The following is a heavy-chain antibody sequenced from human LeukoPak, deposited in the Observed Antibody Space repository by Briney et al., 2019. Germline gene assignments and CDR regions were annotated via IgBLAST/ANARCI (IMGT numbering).Heavy chain of an antibody. D-gene: IGHD3-22*01. CDR2: IWYDGSNK. J-gene: IGHJ4*02. Sequence: GGSLRLSCAASGFTFSSYGMHWVRQAPGKGLEWVAVIWYDGSNKYYADSVKGRFTISRDNSKNTLYLQMNSLRAEDTAVYYCARDSPSYYYDSCGYYRQLSSPDYWGQGTLVTVSS. V-gene: IGHV3-33*01. CDR1: GFTFSSYG. CDR3: ARDSPSYYYDSCGYYRQLSSPDY.